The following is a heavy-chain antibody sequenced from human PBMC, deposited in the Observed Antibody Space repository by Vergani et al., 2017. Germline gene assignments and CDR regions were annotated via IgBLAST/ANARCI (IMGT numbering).Heavy chain of an antibody. Sequence: QVQLQESGPGLVKPSQTLSLTCTVAGGSISSGSYYWSWLRQPAGKGLEWIGRIYTSGSTNYNPSLKTRAPISVDTSKNQFSLKLSSVTAADTAVYYCAGFPGRHDYGVNSGFDLWGQGTMVTVSS. CDR3: AGFPGRHDYGVNSGFDL. D-gene: IGHD4-23*01. CDR2: IYTSGST. J-gene: IGHJ3*01. CDR1: GGSISSGSYY. V-gene: IGHV4-61*02.